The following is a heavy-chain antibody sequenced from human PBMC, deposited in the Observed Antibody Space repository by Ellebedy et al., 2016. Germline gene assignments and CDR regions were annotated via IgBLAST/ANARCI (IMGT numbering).Heavy chain of an antibody. CDR3: VRDRAYAFDI. V-gene: IGHV3-48*02. CDR1: EFTFSRNP. CDR2: IGSGDGDR. Sequence: GESLKISCAASEFTFSRNPMNWLRQAPGKGLEWLSSIGSGDGDRWYADSVKGRFFISRCEAENSLYLQMNSLRDEDTAVYYCVRDRAYAFDIWGQGTMVTVSS. J-gene: IGHJ3*02. D-gene: IGHD2-21*01.